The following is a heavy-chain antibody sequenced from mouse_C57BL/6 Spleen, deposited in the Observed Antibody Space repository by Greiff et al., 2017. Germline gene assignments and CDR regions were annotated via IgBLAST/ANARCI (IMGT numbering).Heavy chain of an antibody. CDR2: IDPETGGT. J-gene: IGHJ2*01. CDR1: GYTFTDYE. V-gene: IGHV1-15*01. CDR3: TREGLGDYLDY. D-gene: IGHD4-1*01. Sequence: VQLQESGAELVRPGASVTLSCKASGYTFTDYEMHWVKQTPVHGLEWIGAIDPETGGTAYNQKFKGKAILTADKSSSTAYMELRSLTSEDSAVYYCTREGLGDYLDYWGQGTTLTVSS.